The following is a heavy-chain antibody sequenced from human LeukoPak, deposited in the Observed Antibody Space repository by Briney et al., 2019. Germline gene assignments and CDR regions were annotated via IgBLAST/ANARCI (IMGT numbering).Heavy chain of an antibody. J-gene: IGHJ4*02. V-gene: IGHV1-2*02. CDR2: INPSSGGT. CDR1: GYTFTGYY. Sequence: GASVKVSCKASGYTFTGYYMHWVRQAPGQGLEWMGWINPSSGGTNYAQKFQGRVTMTRDTSISTAYMELSRLRSDDTAVYYCARVVEYYDILTGQLYYFDYWGQGTLVTVSS. D-gene: IGHD3-9*01. CDR3: ARVVEYYDILTGQLYYFDY.